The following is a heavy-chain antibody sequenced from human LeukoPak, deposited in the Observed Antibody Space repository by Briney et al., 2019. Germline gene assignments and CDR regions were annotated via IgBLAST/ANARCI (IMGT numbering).Heavy chain of an antibody. Sequence: GGSLRLSCAASGFTFSMYTMNWVRQAPGTGLEWVSGISSGSSYIYYADSVKGRFTISRDNAKNSLYLQMNSLRADDTAVYYCARQSNWFDPWGQGTLVTVSS. V-gene: IGHV3-21*04. CDR3: ARQSNWFDP. CDR2: ISSGSSYI. J-gene: IGHJ5*02. CDR1: GFTFSMYT.